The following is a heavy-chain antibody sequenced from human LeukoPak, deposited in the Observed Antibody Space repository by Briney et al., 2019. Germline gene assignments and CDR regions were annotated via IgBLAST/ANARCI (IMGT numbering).Heavy chain of an antibody. CDR2: IKQDGSEK. CDR3: ARERTTIVSGTTIGAY. CDR1: GFTFSSYW. V-gene: IGHV3-7*01. Sequence: GGSLRLSCAASGFTFSSYWMSWVRQAPGKGLEWVANIKQDGSEKYYADSVKGRFTISRDNAKNSLFLQMNSLTADDTAVYYCARERTTIVSGTTIGAYWGQGTLVTVSS. J-gene: IGHJ4*02. D-gene: IGHD2/OR15-2a*01.